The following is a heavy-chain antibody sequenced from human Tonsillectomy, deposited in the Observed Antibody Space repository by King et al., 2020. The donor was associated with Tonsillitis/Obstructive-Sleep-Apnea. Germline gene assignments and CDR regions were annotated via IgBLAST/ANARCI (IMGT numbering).Heavy chain of an antibody. V-gene: IGHV3-48*02. CDR2: ISSSSSSI. CDR3: TRYDYTSNGGAFDI. CDR1: GFTFSSYR. D-gene: IGHD4-11*01. Sequence: VQLVESGGGLVQRGGSLRLSCAASGFTFSSYRMIWVRQAPGKGLEWVSFISSSSSSIYYADSVKGRFTISRDNAKNSLYLQMSSLRDEDTAVYYCTRYDYTSNGGAFDIWGQGTMVTVSS. J-gene: IGHJ3*02.